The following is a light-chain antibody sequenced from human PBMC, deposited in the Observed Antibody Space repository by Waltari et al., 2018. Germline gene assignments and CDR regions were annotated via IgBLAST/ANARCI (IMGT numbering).Light chain of an antibody. CDR1: SNDIGGYEF. CDR2: NVN. J-gene: IGLJ1*01. V-gene: IGLV2-14*03. CDR3: SSFSSASTYV. Sequence: QSALTQPASVSGSPGQSITISCTGTSNDIGGYEFVSWYRQHPGKAPEVIIYNVNERPSGVSDRFSGSKTGNTDSLTISGLQSVDEADYYCSSFSSASTYVFGTGTKVTVL.